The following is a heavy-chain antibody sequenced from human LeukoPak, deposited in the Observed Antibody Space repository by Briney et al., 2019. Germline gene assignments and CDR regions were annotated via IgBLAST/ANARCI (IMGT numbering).Heavy chain of an antibody. CDR2: INPSGGST. D-gene: IGHD3-3*01. J-gene: IGHJ5*02. CDR3: ARRDFWSGYRVERWFDP. V-gene: IGHV1-46*01. Sequence: ASVKVSCKASGYTFTSYYMHWVRQAPGQGLEWMGIINPSGGSTSYAQKFQGRVTMTRDTSTSTVYMELSSLRSEDTAVYYCARRDFWSGYRVERWFDPWGQGTLVTVSS. CDR1: GYTFTSYY.